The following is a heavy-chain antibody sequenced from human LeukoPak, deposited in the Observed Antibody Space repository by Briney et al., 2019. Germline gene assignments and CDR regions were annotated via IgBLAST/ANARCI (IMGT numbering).Heavy chain of an antibody. CDR1: GDSFTSYG. CDR2: IIPIFGTA. Sequence: ALVKVSCKASGDSFTSYGISWVRQAPGQGLEWMGGIIPIFGTANYAQKFRGRVTITADKSTRTAYMELSSLRSEDTAVYYCARGHCSGGSCLVSGRNWFDPWGQGTLVTVSS. V-gene: IGHV1-69*06. D-gene: IGHD2-15*01. CDR3: ARGHCSGGSCLVSGRNWFDP. J-gene: IGHJ5*02.